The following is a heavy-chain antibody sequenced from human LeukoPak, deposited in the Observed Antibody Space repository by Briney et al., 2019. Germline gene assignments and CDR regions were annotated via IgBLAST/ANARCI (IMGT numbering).Heavy chain of an antibody. Sequence: ASVKVSCKASGYTFTSYYMHWVRQAPGQGLEWMGIINPSGGSTNNAQKFHGRVTMTRDMSTSTVYMELSSLRSEDTAVYYCARDARAMGATGAFDYWGQGTLVTVSS. CDR2: INPSGGST. V-gene: IGHV1-46*01. D-gene: IGHD1-26*01. CDR3: ARDARAMGATGAFDY. J-gene: IGHJ4*02. CDR1: GYTFTSYY.